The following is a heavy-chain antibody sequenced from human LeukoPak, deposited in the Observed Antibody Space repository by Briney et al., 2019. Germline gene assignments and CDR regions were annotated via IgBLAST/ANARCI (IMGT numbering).Heavy chain of an antibody. CDR3: ARADYGGNSEYYFDY. Sequence: SETLSLTCAVYGGSFSGYYWSWIRQPPGKGLEWIGEINHSGSTNYNPSLKSRVTISVDTSKNQFSLKLSSVTAADTAVYYCARADYGGNSEYYFDYWGQGTLVTVSS. CDR2: INHSGST. V-gene: IGHV4-34*01. J-gene: IGHJ4*02. CDR1: GGSFSGYY. D-gene: IGHD4-23*01.